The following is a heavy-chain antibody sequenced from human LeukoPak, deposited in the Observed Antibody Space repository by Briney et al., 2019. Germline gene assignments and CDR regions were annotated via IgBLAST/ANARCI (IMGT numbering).Heavy chain of an antibody. D-gene: IGHD5-24*01. J-gene: IGHJ3*01. Sequence: GGSLRLSCAASGFTFSGFSMHWVRQAPGKGPVWVSRINSDGSSTNYADSVRGRFTISRDNSKNTLYLQMNSLRAEDTAIYYCARDIQLSTWGLGTMVTVSS. CDR1: GFTFSGFS. CDR3: ARDIQLST. V-gene: IGHV3-74*01. CDR2: INSDGSST.